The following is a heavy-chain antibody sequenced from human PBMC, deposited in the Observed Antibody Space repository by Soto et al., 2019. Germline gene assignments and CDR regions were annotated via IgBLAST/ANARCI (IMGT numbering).Heavy chain of an antibody. Sequence: GGSLRLSCAASGFTFSYYYMSWIRQAPGKGLEWVSYISSSSSYTNYADSVKGRFTISRDNAKNSLYLQMNSLRAEDTAVYYCARVGRWLQHAFDIWGQGTMVTVSS. D-gene: IGHD5-12*01. CDR3: ARVGRWLQHAFDI. CDR2: ISSSSSYT. V-gene: IGHV3-11*06. CDR1: GFTFSYYY. J-gene: IGHJ3*02.